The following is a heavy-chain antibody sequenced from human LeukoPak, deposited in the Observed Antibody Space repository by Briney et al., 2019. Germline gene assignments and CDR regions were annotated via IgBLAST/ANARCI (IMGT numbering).Heavy chain of an antibody. J-gene: IGHJ4*01. Sequence: SETLSLTCAVSGGSISSYYWSWIRQPPGKGLEWIGYIYYSGSTNYSPSLKSRVTISVDTSKKQFSLKLTSVTAADTAVYYCARHAPSSTSGWYYFDYWGHGTLVTVSS. CDR3: ARHAPSSTSGWYYFDY. CDR1: GGSISSYY. D-gene: IGHD6-19*01. CDR2: IYYSGST. V-gene: IGHV4-59*08.